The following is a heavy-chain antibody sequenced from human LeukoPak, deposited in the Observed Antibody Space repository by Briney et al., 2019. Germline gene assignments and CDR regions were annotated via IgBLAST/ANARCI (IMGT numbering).Heavy chain of an antibody. J-gene: IGHJ4*02. D-gene: IGHD4-17*01. CDR2: IKQDGSEK. CDR3: AKELRADGDYGPFDY. V-gene: IGHV3-7*03. CDR1: GFTFSIYW. Sequence: GGSLRLSCAASGFTFSIYWMTWVRQAPGKGLEWVANIKQDGSEKYYVDSVKGRFTVSRDNAKNSLYLQMNSLRAEDMALYYCAKELRADGDYGPFDYWGQGTLVTVSS.